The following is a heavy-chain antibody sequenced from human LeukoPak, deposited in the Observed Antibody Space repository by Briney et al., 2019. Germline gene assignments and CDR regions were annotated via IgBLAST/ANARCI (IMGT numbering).Heavy chain of an antibody. CDR2: INSDGSST. Sequence: GSLSLSCAASGFTFSSYWMYWVRQAPGKGLVWVSRINSDGSSTSYADSVKGRFTISRDNAKNTLYLQMNSLRAEDTAVYYCARGIGQLWFPDAFDIWGQGTMVTVSS. V-gene: IGHV3-74*01. CDR1: GFTFSSYW. CDR3: ARGIGQLWFPDAFDI. D-gene: IGHD5-18*01. J-gene: IGHJ3*02.